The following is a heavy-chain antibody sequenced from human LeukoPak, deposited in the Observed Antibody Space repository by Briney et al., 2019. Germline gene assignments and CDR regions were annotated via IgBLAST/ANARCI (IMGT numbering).Heavy chain of an antibody. CDR1: GLTFSSAW. D-gene: IGHD4-17*01. Sequence: GGSLRLSCAASGLTFSSAWMHWVRQTPGKGLVWISRIKSDGTATYAGSVRGRFTISRDNAKNTLYLQMNSLRAEDTAVYYCARHGDYIGLYSYYFDYWGQGTLVTVSS. J-gene: IGHJ4*02. CDR2: IKSDGTA. CDR3: ARHGDYIGLYSYYFDY. V-gene: IGHV3-74*01.